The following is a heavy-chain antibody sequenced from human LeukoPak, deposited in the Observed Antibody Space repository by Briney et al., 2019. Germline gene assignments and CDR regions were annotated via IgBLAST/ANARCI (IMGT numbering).Heavy chain of an antibody. CDR1: GHTLTTYY. V-gene: IGHV1-46*01. J-gene: IGHJ5*02. CDR3: AKETPNTGWFDP. D-gene: IGHD1-14*01. Sequence: ASVKVPCKASGHTLTTYYVHLVRQAPGQGLEWMGVINPSGDGTNYPQRFQGRVTLTRDTSTSTVYMELSSLRSEDTAIYYCAKETPNTGWFDPWGQGTLVTVSS. CDR2: INPSGDGT.